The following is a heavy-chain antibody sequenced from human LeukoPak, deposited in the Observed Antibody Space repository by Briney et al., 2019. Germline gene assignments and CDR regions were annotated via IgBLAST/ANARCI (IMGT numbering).Heavy chain of an antibody. CDR2: IYHSGST. Sequence: SETLSLTCAVSSGSISSGGYSWSWIRQPPGKGLEWIGYIYHSGSTYYNPSLKSRVTISVDRSKHQFSLKLSSVTAADTAVYYCARGGACSSTSCFTWFDPWGQGTLVTVSS. J-gene: IGHJ5*02. V-gene: IGHV4-30-2*01. D-gene: IGHD2-2*01. CDR3: ARGGACSSTSCFTWFDP. CDR1: SGSISSGGYS.